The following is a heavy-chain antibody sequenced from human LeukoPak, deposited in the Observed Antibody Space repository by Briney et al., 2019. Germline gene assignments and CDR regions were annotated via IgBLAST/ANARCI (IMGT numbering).Heavy chain of an antibody. V-gene: IGHV4-34*01. J-gene: IGHJ5*02. Sequence: SETLSLTCTVSGGPINSYWSWIRQPPGKGLEWIGEINHSGSTNYNPSLKSRVTISVDTSKNQFSLKLSSVTAADTAVYYCARRASSGYRTFDPWGQGTLVTVSS. CDR1: GGPINSY. CDR3: ARRASSGYRTFDP. CDR2: INHSGST. D-gene: IGHD3-22*01.